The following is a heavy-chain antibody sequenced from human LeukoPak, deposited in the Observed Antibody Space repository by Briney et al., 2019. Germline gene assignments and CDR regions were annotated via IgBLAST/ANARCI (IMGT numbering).Heavy chain of an antibody. CDR2: ISGSGGGT. Sequence: GGSLRLSCAASGFTFSSIAMSWVRQAPDKGLEWVSTISGSGGGTYYADSVKGRFTISRDNSKNMLFLQMNSLRAEDTAVYYCAKDARRTSGWYFFDYWGQGTLVTVSS. D-gene: IGHD6-19*01. J-gene: IGHJ4*02. CDR1: GFTFSSIA. V-gene: IGHV3-23*01. CDR3: AKDARRTSGWYFFDY.